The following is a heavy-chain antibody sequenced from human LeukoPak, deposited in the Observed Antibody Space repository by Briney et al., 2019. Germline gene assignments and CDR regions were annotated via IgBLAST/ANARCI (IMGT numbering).Heavy chain of an antibody. CDR3: AKKPGLFGGDY. CDR2: ITLSGDNT. CDR1: GFTFSSYA. D-gene: IGHD3-10*01. J-gene: IGHJ4*02. Sequence: GGSLRLSCEVSGFTFSSYAMSWVRQAPGKGLEWVSTITLSGDNTYYADSVKGRFTIPRDNSKNTLSLQMNSLRAEDTALYYCAKKPGLFGGDYWGQGTLVTVS. V-gene: IGHV3-23*01.